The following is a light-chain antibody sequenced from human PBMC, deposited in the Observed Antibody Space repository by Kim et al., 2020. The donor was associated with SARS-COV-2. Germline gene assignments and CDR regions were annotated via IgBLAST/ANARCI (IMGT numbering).Light chain of an antibody. CDR3: QQYAYWRT. CDR1: QSISSS. J-gene: IGKJ5*01. CDR2: SAS. V-gene: IGKV3-15*01. Sequence: EIVMTQSPATLSLSPGERATLSCRASQSISSSLAWYQQKPGQAPRVLIYSASARATGIPARFSGSGSGTEFNLTISNVQSEDSAVYYCQQYAYWRTFGQGTRLEIK.